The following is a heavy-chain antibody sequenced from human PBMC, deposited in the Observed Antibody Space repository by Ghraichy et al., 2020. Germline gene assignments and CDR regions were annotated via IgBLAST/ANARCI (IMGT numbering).Heavy chain of an antibody. V-gene: IGHV4-4*07. Sequence: GSLRLSCTVSGDSISSYSWSWIRQPAGKGLEWIGRFYTSGSTNYNPSLKSRVTMSVDTSKNQFSLKLSSVTAADTAVYYCARVYGGNSDWFDPWGQGTLVTVSS. CDR2: FYTSGST. CDR1: GDSISSYS. J-gene: IGHJ5*02. CDR3: ARVYGGNSDWFDP. D-gene: IGHD4-23*01.